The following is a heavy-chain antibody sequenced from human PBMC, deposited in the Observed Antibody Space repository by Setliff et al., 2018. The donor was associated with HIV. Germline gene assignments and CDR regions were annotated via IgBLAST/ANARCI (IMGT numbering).Heavy chain of an antibody. Sequence: ASVKVSCKASGGTFSSYAISWVRQAPRQGLEWMGGIIPILGIANYAQKFQGRVTIPADKSTSTAYMELSGLRSEDTAVYFCATGRHYYDSSDYPANPFDVWGQGTMVTVSS. CDR2: IIPILGIA. CDR3: ATGRHYYDSSDYPANPFDV. J-gene: IGHJ3*01. V-gene: IGHV1-69*10. D-gene: IGHD3-22*01. CDR1: GGTFSSYA.